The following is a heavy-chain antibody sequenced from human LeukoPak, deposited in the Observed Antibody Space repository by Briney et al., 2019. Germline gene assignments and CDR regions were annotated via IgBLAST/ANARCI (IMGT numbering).Heavy chain of an antibody. CDR1: GYTFTGYY. D-gene: IGHD1-1*01. J-gene: IGHJ6*02. CDR3: ARGEERNFYYYYGMDV. CDR2: INPNSGGT. Sequence: ASVKVSCKASGYTFTGYYMHWVRQAPGQGLEWMGWINPNSGGTSYVQKFQGWVTMTRDTSISTAYMELNSLRSSDTAVYYCARGEERNFYYYYGMDVWGQGTTVTVSS. V-gene: IGHV1-2*04.